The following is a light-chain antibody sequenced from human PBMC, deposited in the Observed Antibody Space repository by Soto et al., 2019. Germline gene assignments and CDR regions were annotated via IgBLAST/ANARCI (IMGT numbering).Light chain of an antibody. V-gene: IGLV2-8*01. CDR2: EVY. CDR1: RNDVGGYNY. J-gene: IGLJ1*01. CDR3: CSYAGGTFFEV. Sequence: LTQPPSASGSPGQSVTISCTGTRNDVGGYNYVSWYQQHPGKAPKVIIYEVYKRPSGVPDRFSGSKSGNTASLTVSALQPEDEADYYCCSYAGGTFFEVFGTGTKVTVL.